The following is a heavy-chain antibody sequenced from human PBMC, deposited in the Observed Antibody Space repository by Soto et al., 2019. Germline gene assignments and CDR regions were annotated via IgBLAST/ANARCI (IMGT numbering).Heavy chain of an antibody. CDR2: INPSGGST. Sequence: GASVKVSCKASGYTITSYYMHWVRQAPGQGLEWMGIINPSGGSTGYAQKFQGRATMSRDTSTSTVYMELSSLRSEDTAVYYCARDRSDDKVWGSYSLGHGAFDIWGQGTMVTVPS. CDR3: ARDRSDDKVWGSYSLGHGAFDI. V-gene: IGHV1-46*01. CDR1: GYTITSYY. J-gene: IGHJ3*02. D-gene: IGHD3-16*01.